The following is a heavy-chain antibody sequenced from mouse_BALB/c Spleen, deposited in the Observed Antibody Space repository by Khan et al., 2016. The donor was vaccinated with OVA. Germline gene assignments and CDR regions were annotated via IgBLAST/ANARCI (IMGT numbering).Heavy chain of an antibody. CDR1: GYSFITYW. CDR2: IDPSTGYT. D-gene: IGHD2-3*01. J-gene: IGHJ3*01. Sequence: QVQLQQSGAELAKPGASLKMSCKASGYSFITYWIHWVKQRPGQGLEWIGYIDPSTGYTEYNQKFKDKATLTADKSSSTAYMQLNSLTSEDSAVYYCARRGVNDIFVYWGQGTLVTVSA. V-gene: IGHV1-7*01. CDR3: ARRGVNDIFVY.